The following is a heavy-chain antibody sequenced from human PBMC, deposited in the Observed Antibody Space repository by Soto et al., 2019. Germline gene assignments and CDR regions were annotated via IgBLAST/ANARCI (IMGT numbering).Heavy chain of an antibody. D-gene: IGHD6-6*01. Sequence: QVQLVQSGAEVKKPGSSVKVSCRASGGTFSSYAVRWVRQAPGQGLEWMGVIIPLLNTPKYVQKFQGRVTITADASATTAYMELSSLRPEDTAVYYCARESSSPNYYYYGMDVWGQGTTVTVSS. CDR2: IIPLLNTP. CDR3: ARESSSPNYYYYGMDV. J-gene: IGHJ6*02. V-gene: IGHV1-69*01. CDR1: GGTFSSYA.